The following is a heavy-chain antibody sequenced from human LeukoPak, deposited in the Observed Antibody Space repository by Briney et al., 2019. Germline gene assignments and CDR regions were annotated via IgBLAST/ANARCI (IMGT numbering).Heavy chain of an antibody. J-gene: IGHJ4*02. CDR3: ARDPYYYDSSGYSDY. V-gene: IGHV1-2*06. CDR2: INPNSGGT. CDR1: GYTFTGYY. D-gene: IGHD3-22*01. Sequence: ASEKVSCKASGYTFTGYYMHWVRQAPGQGLEWMGRINPNSGGTNYAQKFQGRVTMTRDTSISTAYMELSRLRSDDTAVYYCARDPYYYDSSGYSDYWGQGTLVTVSS.